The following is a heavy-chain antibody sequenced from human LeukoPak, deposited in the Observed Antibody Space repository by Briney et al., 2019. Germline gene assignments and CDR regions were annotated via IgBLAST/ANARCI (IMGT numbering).Heavy chain of an antibody. CDR3: ARNYDRNWFDP. D-gene: IGHD3-3*01. CDR1: GFAFSTYA. J-gene: IGHJ5*02. Sequence: LRLSCAASGFAFSTYAMSWVRQAPGKGLEWIGYTYYSGSTNYNPSLKSRVTISVDTSKNQFSLKLSSVTAADTAVYYCARNYDRNWFDPWGQGTLVTVSS. V-gene: IGHV4-59*01. CDR2: TYYSGST.